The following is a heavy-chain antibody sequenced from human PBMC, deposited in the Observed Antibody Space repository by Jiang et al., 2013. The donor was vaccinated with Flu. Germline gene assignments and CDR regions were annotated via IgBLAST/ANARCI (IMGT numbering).Heavy chain of an antibody. Sequence: GAEVKKPGASVKVSCKASGYTFTSYGISWVRQAPGQGLEWMGWISAYNGNTNYVQKLQGRVTMTTDTSTSTAYMELRSLRSDDTAVYYCARAYYDFWSGYYWGIYWFDPWGQGTLVTVSS. CDR1: GYTFTSYG. D-gene: IGHD3-3*01. J-gene: IGHJ5*02. V-gene: IGHV1-18*01. CDR2: ISAYNGNT. CDR3: ARAYYDFWSGYYWGIYWFDP.